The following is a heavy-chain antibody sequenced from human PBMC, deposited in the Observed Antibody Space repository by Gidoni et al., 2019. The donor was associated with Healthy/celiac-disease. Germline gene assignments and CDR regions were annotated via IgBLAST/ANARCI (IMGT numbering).Heavy chain of an antibody. CDR1: GFTFSSYG. J-gene: IGHJ6*03. Sequence: QVQLVESGGGVVQPGRSLSLSWQASGFTFSSYGMHWVRQAPGKGLEWVAVISFDGSNKYYADSVKGRFTISRDNSKNTLYLQMNSLRAEDTAVYYCAKDLVYRPPKSYYYYMDVWGKGTTVTVSS. CDR2: ISFDGSNK. D-gene: IGHD2-2*01. V-gene: IGHV3-30*18. CDR3: AKDLVYRPPKSYYYYMDV.